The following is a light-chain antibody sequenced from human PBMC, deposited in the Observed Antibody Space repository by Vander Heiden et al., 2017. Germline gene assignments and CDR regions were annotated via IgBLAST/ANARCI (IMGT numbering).Light chain of an antibody. CDR1: QSISSW. CDR2: DAS. J-gene: IGKJ1*01. CDR3: QQDNSYSGT. V-gene: IGKV1-5*01. Sequence: DIQMTQSPSTLSASVGDRVTITCRASQSISSWLAWYQQKPGKAPKLLIYDASSLESGVPSRFSGSGSGTEFTLTISSLQPYVFATYYCQQDNSYSGTFGQGTKVEIK.